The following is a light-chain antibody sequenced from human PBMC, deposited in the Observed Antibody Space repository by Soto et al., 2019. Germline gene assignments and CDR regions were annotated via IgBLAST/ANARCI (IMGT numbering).Light chain of an antibody. CDR1: QRVSNN. J-gene: IGKJ1*01. CDR3: QQYNKWPPWT. V-gene: IGKV3-15*01. CDR2: DAS. Sequence: ILMTQSPATLSVSPGERATLSCRASQRVSNNLAWYQQKPVQAPRLLIYDASTRATGIPGRFSGSGSGTELPLTISGLQSEDFAVYYCQQYNKWPPWTFGQGTKGEIK.